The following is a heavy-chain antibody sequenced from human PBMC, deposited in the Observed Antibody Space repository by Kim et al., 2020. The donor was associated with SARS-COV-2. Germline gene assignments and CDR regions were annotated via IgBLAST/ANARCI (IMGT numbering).Heavy chain of an antibody. CDR2: IDPSDSYT. D-gene: IGHD2-15*01. V-gene: IGHV5-10-1*01. J-gene: IGHJ5*02. Sequence: GESLKISCKGSGYSFTSYWISWVRQMPGKGLEWMGRIDPSDSYTNYIPSFQGHVTIPADKSISTAYLQWSSLKASDTAMYYCARLGDCSGGSCYVNWFDPLGQVSLVTVSS. CDR1: GYSFTSYW. CDR3: ARLGDCSGGSCYVNWFDP.